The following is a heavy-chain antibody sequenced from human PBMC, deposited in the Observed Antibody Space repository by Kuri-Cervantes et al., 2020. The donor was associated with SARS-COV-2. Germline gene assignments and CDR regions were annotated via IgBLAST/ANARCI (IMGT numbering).Heavy chain of an antibody. J-gene: IGHJ4*02. V-gene: IGHV4-39*01. CDR2: IYYSGST. D-gene: IGHD3-3*01. CDR3: ARYVLRFLEWLTYFDY. CDR1: GGSISSSSYY. Sequence: SETLSLTCPVSGGSISSSSYYWGWIRQPPGKGLEWIGSIYYSGSTYYNPSLKSRVTISVDTSKNQFSLKLSSVTAADTAVYYCARYVLRFLEWLTYFDYWGQGTLVTVSS.